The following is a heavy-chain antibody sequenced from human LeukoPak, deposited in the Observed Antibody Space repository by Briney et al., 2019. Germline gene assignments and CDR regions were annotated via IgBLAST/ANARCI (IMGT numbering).Heavy chain of an antibody. J-gene: IGHJ6*03. Sequence: GGSLRLSCAASGFTFSSYSMNWVRQAPGKGLEWVSSISSSSSYIYYADSVKGRFTISRDNAKNSLYLQMNSLRAEDTAMYYCARRSGYCSSTSCAHYYMDVWGKGTTVTVSS. D-gene: IGHD2-2*03. CDR1: GFTFSSYS. V-gene: IGHV3-21*04. CDR2: ISSSSSYI. CDR3: ARRSGYCSSTSCAHYYMDV.